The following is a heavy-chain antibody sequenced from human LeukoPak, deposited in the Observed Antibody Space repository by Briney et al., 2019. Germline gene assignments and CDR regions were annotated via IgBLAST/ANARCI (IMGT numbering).Heavy chain of an antibody. CDR1: GFTFNSCW. CDR3: ATWGDTTAEYFQR. Sequence: GGSLRLSCVVSGFTFNSCWMNWVRQAPGKGLEWVAHINPDGRDTYYMDSVKGRFTISRDNAQNSMYLQMNSLRVEDTAVYYCATWGDTTAEYFQRWGQGTLVTVSS. D-gene: IGHD2-21*02. J-gene: IGHJ1*01. CDR2: INPDGRDT. V-gene: IGHV3-7*01.